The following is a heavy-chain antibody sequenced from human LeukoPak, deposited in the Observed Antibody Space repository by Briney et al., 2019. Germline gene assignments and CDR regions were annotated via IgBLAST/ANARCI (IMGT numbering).Heavy chain of an antibody. D-gene: IGHD1-26*01. V-gene: IGHV3-21*01. CDR2: ISSSSSYI. CDR1: GFTFSSYS. Sequence: PGGSLRLSCAASGFTFSSYSMNWVRQAPGKGLEWVSSISSSSSYIYYADSVKGRFTISRDNAKNSLYLQMNSLRAEDTAVYYCARGKVGARPGDYWGQGTLVTVSS. CDR3: ARGKVGARPGDY. J-gene: IGHJ4*02.